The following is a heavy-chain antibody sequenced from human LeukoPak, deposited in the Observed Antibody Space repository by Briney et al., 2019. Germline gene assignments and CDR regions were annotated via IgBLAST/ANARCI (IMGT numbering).Heavy chain of an antibody. J-gene: IGHJ4*02. Sequence: GSLRLSCAASGFTFSSYEMNWVRQPPGKGLEWIGEIYHSGSTNYNPSLKSRVTISVDKSKNQFSLKLSSVTAADTAVYYCASGWGSSWPLDYWGQGTLVTVSS. CDR2: IYHSGST. D-gene: IGHD6-13*01. CDR3: ASGWGSSWPLDY. CDR1: GFTFSSYE. V-gene: IGHV4-4*02.